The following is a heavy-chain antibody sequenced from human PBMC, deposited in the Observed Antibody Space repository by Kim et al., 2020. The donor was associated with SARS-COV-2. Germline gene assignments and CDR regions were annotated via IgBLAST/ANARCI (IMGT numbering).Heavy chain of an antibody. D-gene: IGHD6-6*01. CDR1: GFTFSSYA. CDR2: ISGSGGST. V-gene: IGHV3-23*01. J-gene: IGHJ3*02. Sequence: GGSLRLSCAASGFTFSSYAMSWVRQAPGKGLEWVSAISGSGGSTYYADSVKGRFTISRDNSKNTLYLQMNSLRAEDPAVYYCAKDMVGSIAARGGNGAFDIWGQGTMVTVSS. CDR3: AKDMVGSIAARGGNGAFDI.